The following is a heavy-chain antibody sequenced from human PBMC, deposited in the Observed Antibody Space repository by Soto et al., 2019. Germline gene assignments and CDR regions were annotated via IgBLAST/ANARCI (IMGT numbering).Heavy chain of an antibody. CDR2: INPKSGDT. CDR3: ASGGSTVTREFDY. D-gene: IGHD4-17*01. Sequence: ASVKVSCKASGYTFTGFYMHWVRQAPGQGLEWMGWINPKSGDTEYAQKFQGWVTMTRDTSISTAYMELSRLKSDDTAVYYCASGGSTVTREFDYWGQGTLVTVSS. V-gene: IGHV1-2*04. CDR1: GYTFTGFY. J-gene: IGHJ4*02.